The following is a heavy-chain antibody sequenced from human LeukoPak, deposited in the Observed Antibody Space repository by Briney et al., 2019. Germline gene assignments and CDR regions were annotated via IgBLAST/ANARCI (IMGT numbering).Heavy chain of an antibody. D-gene: IGHD5-12*01. CDR2: IYHSGST. V-gene: IGHV4-38-2*02. CDR1: GYSISSGYY. Sequence: SETLSLTCTVSGYSISSGYYWGWIRQPPGKGLEWIGSIYHSGSTYYNPSLKSRVTISVDTSKNQFSLKLSSVTAADTAVYYCARALAIVATIYYFDYWGQGTLVTVSS. CDR3: ARALAIVATIYYFDY. J-gene: IGHJ4*02.